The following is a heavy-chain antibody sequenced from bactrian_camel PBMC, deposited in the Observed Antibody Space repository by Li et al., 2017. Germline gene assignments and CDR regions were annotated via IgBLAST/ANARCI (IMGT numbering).Heavy chain of an antibody. CDR3: AAKPGGSACYITAYFNY. J-gene: IGHJ4*01. D-gene: IGHD2*01. Sequence: HVQLVESGGVSVQPGGSLRLSCAVSGYIYKPNYMGWFRQAPGKEREGVAAIYLGGGTTHYADSVKGRFTISRDNDKNTLYLRMDNLKPEDTAMCYCAAKPGGSACYITAYFNYWGQGTQVTVS. CDR2: IYLGGGTT. CDR1: GYIYKPNY. V-gene: IGHV3S54*01.